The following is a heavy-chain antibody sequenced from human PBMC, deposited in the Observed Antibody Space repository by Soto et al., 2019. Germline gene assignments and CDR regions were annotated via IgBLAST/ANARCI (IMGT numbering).Heavy chain of an antibody. CDR3: ARDLWGYCGTDCYPLDV. CDR1: GYTFTSYG. Sequence: ASVKVSCKASGYTFTSYGISWVRQAPGQGLEWMGWISAYNGNTNYAQKLQGRVTMTTDTSTSTAYMELRSLRSDDTAVYYCARDLWGYCGTDCYPLDVWGQRTTVTVS. V-gene: IGHV1-18*01. D-gene: IGHD2-21*02. CDR2: ISAYNGNT. J-gene: IGHJ6*02.